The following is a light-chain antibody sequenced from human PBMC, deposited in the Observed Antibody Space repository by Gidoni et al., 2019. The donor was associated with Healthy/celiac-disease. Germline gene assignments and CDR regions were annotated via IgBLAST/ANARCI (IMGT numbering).Light chain of an antibody. CDR1: QSISSW. CDR2: KAS. V-gene: IGKV1-5*03. CDR3: QQYNSYCS. J-gene: IGKJ2*04. Sequence: DIQMTQSPSTLSASVGDRVTITCRASQSISSWLAWYQQKPGKAPKLLFYKASSLESGVPSRFSGSGSGTEFTLTISSLQPDDFATYYCQQYNSYCSFGQGTKLEIK.